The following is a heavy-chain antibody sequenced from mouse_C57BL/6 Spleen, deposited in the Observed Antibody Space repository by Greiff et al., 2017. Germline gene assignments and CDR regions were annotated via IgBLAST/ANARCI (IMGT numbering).Heavy chain of an antibody. CDR1: GFTFSSYA. CDR3: TREDTTVVAD. Sequence: EVMLVESGEGLVKPGGSLKLSCAASGFTFSSYAMSWVRQTPEKRLEWVAYISSGGDYIYYADTVKGRFTISRDNARNTLYLQMSSLKSEDTAMYYWTREDTTVVADWGQGTLVTVSA. CDR2: ISSGGDYI. J-gene: IGHJ3*01. D-gene: IGHD1-1*01. V-gene: IGHV5-9-1*02.